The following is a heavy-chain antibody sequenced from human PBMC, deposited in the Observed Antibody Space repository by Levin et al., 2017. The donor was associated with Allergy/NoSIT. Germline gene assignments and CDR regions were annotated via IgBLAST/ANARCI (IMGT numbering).Heavy chain of an antibody. Sequence: SETLSLTCTVSGGSISSSSYYWGWIRQPPGKGLEWIGSIYYSGSTYYNPSLKSRVTISVDTSKNQFSLKLSSVTAADTAVYYCARKYSSGWYEGAFDIWGKGTMVTVSS. CDR3: ARKYSSGWYEGAFDI. V-gene: IGHV4-39*01. CDR1: GGSISSSSYY. D-gene: IGHD6-19*01. J-gene: IGHJ3*02. CDR2: IYYSGST.